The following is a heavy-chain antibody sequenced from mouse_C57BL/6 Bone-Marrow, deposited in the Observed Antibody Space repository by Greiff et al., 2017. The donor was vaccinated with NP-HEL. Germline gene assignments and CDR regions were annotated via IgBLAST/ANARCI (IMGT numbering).Heavy chain of an antibody. Sequence: QVQLQQPGAELVKPGASVKMSCKASGYTFTSYWITWVKQRPGQGLEWIGDIYPGSGSTNYNEKFKSKATLTVDTSSSTAYMQLSSLTSEDSAVYYCARDYGNYVYAMDYWGQGTSVTVSS. CDR2: IYPGSGST. CDR3: ARDYGNYVYAMDY. V-gene: IGHV1-55*01. CDR1: GYTFTSYW. D-gene: IGHD2-1*01. J-gene: IGHJ4*01.